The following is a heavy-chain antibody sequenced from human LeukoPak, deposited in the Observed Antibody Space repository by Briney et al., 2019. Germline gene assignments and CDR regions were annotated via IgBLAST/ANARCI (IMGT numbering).Heavy chain of an antibody. CDR1: GFTFNTYS. Sequence: QPGGSLRLSCAASGFTFNTYSMNWVRQAPGKGLEWVSYISGSRSTKYYADSVKGRFSISRDNAKNSLYLQMNSLRAEDTAVYYCAKDFAAAGEYFDYWGQGTLVTVSS. CDR3: AKDFAAAGEYFDY. V-gene: IGHV3-48*04. J-gene: IGHJ4*02. CDR2: ISGSRSTK. D-gene: IGHD6-13*01.